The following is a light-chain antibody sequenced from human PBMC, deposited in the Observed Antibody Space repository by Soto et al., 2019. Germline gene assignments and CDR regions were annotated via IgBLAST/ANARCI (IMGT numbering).Light chain of an antibody. CDR2: GAS. J-gene: IGKJ4*01. V-gene: IGKV3-20*01. Sequence: ENVLTQSPGTLSLSPGERATLSCRASQSFSRTYLAWYQRKPGQAPRLLISGASNRASDIPDRFSGSVSGTDFTLTISRLEPEDFAVYYCHQYDTSPLTFGGGTKVEIK. CDR3: HQYDTSPLT. CDR1: QSFSRTY.